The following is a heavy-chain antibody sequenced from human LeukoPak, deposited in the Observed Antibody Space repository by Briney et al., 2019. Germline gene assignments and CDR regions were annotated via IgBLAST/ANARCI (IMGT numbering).Heavy chain of an antibody. J-gene: IGHJ4*02. CDR3: ARIRGTMVRGVGHYGEFDY. D-gene: IGHD3-10*01. Sequence: SGPTLVNPTQTLTLTCTFSGFSLSTSGMCVSWIRQPLGKALEWLARIDWDDDKYYNTSLKTRLTISKDTSENQVVLTMTNMDPVDTATYYCARIRGTMVRGVGHYGEFDYWGQGTLVTVSS. V-gene: IGHV2-70*11. CDR1: GFSLSTSGMC. CDR2: IDWDDDK.